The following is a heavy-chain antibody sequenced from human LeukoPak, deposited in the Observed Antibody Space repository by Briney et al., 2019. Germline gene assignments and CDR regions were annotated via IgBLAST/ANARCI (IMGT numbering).Heavy chain of an antibody. J-gene: IGHJ4*01. CDR3: VIHITAIIRVCLDH. D-gene: IGHD3-10*01. CDR1: GFIFNTLA. Sequence: PGGSVRLSCAASGFIFNTLAMSWVRQAPGKGREWVSAINARCFITYYADSVKCRFTISRHNSQYTLSLQMNSLSFEYSVTYLCVIHITAIIRVCLDHWGQKILV. V-gene: IGHV3-23*01. CDR2: INARCFIT.